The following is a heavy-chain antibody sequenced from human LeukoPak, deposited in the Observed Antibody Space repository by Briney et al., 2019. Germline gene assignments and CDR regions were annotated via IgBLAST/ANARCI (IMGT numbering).Heavy chain of an antibody. J-gene: IGHJ4*02. CDR1: GFTFSSYA. V-gene: IGHV3-23*01. CDR3: AKLPGPIAVAGAFDY. D-gene: IGHD6-19*01. Sequence: GGSLRLSCAASGFTFSSYAMSWVRQAPGKGLEWVSVISDSGSETFYADSVKGRFTISRDNSKNTLYLQMNSLRAEDTAVYYCAKLPGPIAVAGAFDYWGQGTLVTVSS. CDR2: ISDSGSET.